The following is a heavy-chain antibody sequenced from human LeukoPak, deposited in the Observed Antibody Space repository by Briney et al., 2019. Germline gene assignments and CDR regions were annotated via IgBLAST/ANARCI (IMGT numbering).Heavy chain of an antibody. Sequence: GRSLRLSCAASRFTFSYYAMHWVRQAPGKGLEWVAVISYDGSNKYYADSVRGRFTISRDSSKTTLYLQMSSLRAEDTAVYYCCGYYYGSGSYYNSDYWGQGTLVTVSS. V-gene: IGHV3-30-3*01. J-gene: IGHJ4*02. CDR2: ISYDGSNK. CDR3: CGYYYGSGSYYNSDY. D-gene: IGHD3-10*01. CDR1: RFTFSYYA.